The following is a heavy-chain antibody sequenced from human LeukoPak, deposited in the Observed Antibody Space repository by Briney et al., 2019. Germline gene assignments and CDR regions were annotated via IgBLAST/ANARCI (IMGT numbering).Heavy chain of an antibody. CDR2: ISSSGSTI. CDR1: GFTFSDYE. D-gene: IGHD1-1*01. J-gene: IGHJ3*02. V-gene: IGHV3-48*03. CDR3: ARDRWATTGAFDI. Sequence: GGSLRLSCVTSGFTFSDYEMNWVRQGPGKGLEWVSYISSSGSTIYYADSVKGRFTISRDNAKNSLYLQMNSLRAEDTAVYYCARDRWATTGAFDIWGQGTMVTVSS.